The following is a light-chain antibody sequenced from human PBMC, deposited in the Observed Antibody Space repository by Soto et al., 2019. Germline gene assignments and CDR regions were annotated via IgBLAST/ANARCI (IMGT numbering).Light chain of an antibody. CDR1: QGISSY. Sequence: DIQLTQSPSFLSASVGDRVTITCRASQGISSYLAWYQQKPGKVPKLLIYAASTLQRGAPSRFSGGGSGTEFTLTISSLQPEDFATYFCQQLISYPVTFGGGTKVEIK. CDR3: QQLISYPVT. V-gene: IGKV1-9*01. J-gene: IGKJ4*01. CDR2: AAS.